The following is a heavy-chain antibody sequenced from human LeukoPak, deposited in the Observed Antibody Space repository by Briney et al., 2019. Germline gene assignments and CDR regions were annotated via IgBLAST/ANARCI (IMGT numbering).Heavy chain of an antibody. J-gene: IGHJ6*02. D-gene: IGHD2-21*01. V-gene: IGHV3-74*01. Sequence: GGSLRLSCTASGFTFSSAWMHWVRQTPGKGLVWVSRINSYGSSTNYADSVKGRFTISRDNAKNMVNLQMNSLRVEDTAIYYCTRDYSYAMAVWGQGPTVTVSS. CDR1: GFTFSSAW. CDR2: INSYGSST. CDR3: TRDYSYAMAV.